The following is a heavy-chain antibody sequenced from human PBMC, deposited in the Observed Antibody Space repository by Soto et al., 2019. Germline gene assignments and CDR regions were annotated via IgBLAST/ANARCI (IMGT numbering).Heavy chain of an antibody. Sequence: SETLSLTCAVSGGSISSSNWWGWIRQPPGKGLEWIGSIYYSGSTYYNPSLKSRVTISVDTSKNQFSLKLSSVTAADTAVYYCARRGKITMVRGVIWYFDYWGQGTLVTVSS. D-gene: IGHD3-10*01. CDR3: ARRGKITMVRGVIWYFDY. CDR2: IYYSGST. V-gene: IGHV4-39*01. J-gene: IGHJ4*02. CDR1: GGSISSSNW.